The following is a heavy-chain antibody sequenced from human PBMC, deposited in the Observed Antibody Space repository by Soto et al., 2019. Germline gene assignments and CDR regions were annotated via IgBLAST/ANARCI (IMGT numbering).Heavy chain of an antibody. Sequence: QITLKESGPSLVKPTQTLTLPCTFSGFSLSTSGVGVGWISQPPGKALEWLAFIYWDDDKRYSPSLKSRLTITKDTSKNQVVHTMTNIDPVDTATYYCAHRKDYYYGMDVWGQETTVTVSS. CDR1: GFSLSTSGVG. V-gene: IGHV2-5*02. CDR3: AHRKDYYYGMDV. CDR2: IYWDDDK. J-gene: IGHJ6*02.